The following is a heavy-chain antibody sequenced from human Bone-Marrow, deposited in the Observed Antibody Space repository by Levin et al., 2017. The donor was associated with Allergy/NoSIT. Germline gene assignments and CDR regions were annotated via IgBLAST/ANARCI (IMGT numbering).Heavy chain of an antibody. CDR3: ARQAQVAGPGIDY. Sequence: ASVKVSCQGSGYSFTKYWIGWVRQMPGKGLEWMGIICPDDSDTRYDPSFEGQVTISADKSINTAYLQWSSLKATDTAIYYCARQAQVAGPGIDYWGQGTLVTVSS. CDR2: ICPDDSDT. V-gene: IGHV5-51*01. J-gene: IGHJ4*02. CDR1: GYSFTKYW. D-gene: IGHD6-19*01.